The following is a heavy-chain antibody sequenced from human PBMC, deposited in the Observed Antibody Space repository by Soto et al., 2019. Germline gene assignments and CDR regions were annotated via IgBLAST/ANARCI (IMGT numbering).Heavy chain of an antibody. CDR2: IYWDDNK. D-gene: IGHD4-17*01. V-gene: IGHV2-5*02. J-gene: IGHJ4*02. Sequence: QITLKESGPTLVKPTQPLTLTCTFSGFSLSTSGVSVGWVRQPPGRAREWLAFIYWDDNKHYSPSLKSRLTIPKNTTKSQVVLTMTNMDPVETATYYCAHRTGYGALFDYWGQGTLVTVSS. CDR3: AHRTGYGALFDY. CDR1: GFSLSTSGVS.